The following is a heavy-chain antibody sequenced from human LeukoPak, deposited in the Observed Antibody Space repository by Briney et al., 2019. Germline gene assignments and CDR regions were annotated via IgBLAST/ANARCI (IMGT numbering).Heavy chain of an antibody. J-gene: IGHJ4*02. D-gene: IGHD1-14*01. CDR1: AYSISRGYY. V-gene: IGHV4-38-2*02. Sequence: SQTLSLACSVSAYSISRGYYGGWIRQPPGKGLEWMGIIYQSGRTYCNPSLESPVTIPGATSKKQFSLKMNSMPAADTATYYCARGLPGGQMRMYDYWRQGTLVSVCS. CDR2: IYQSGRT. CDR3: ARGLPGGQMRMYDY.